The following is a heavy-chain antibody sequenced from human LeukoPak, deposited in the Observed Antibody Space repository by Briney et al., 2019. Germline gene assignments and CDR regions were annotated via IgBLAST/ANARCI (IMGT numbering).Heavy chain of an antibody. CDR2: INPNSGGT. CDR3: ARDDRRDGAFDI. D-gene: IGHD5-24*01. V-gene: IGHV1-2*02. J-gene: IGHJ3*02. Sequence: ASVKVSCKASEYTFTGYYMHWVRQAPGQGLEWMGWINPNSGGTNYAQKFQGRVTMTRDTSISTAYMELSRLRSDDTAVYYCARDDRRDGAFDIWGQGTMVAVSS. CDR1: EYTFTGYY.